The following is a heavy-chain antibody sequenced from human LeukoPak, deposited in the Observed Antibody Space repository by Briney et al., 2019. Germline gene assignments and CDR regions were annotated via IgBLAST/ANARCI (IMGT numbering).Heavy chain of an antibody. CDR2: INPNSGGT. D-gene: IGHD1-26*01. CDR1: GYTFTGYY. Sequence: GASVKVSCKASGYTFTGYYMHWVRQAPGQGLEWMGWINPNSGGTNCAQKFQGWVTMTRDTSISTAYMELSRLRSDDTAVYYCARGSIESGSYYYYFDYWGQGTLVTVSS. J-gene: IGHJ4*02. V-gene: IGHV1-2*04. CDR3: ARGSIESGSYYYYFDY.